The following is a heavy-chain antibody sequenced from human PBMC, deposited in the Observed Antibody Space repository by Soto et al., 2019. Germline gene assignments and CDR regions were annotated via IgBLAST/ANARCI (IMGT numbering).Heavy chain of an antibody. D-gene: IGHD6-19*01. CDR1: GYTFTSYG. Sequence: QVQLVQSGAEVKKPGASVKVSCKASGYTFTSYGISWVRQAPGQGLEWMGWISAYNGNTNYAQKLQGRVTMTTDTSTSTAYMELRSLRADDTDVYYCARDRLGYSSGWVAPNHWGQGTLVTVSS. J-gene: IGHJ5*02. CDR2: ISAYNGNT. CDR3: ARDRLGYSSGWVAPNH. V-gene: IGHV1-18*01.